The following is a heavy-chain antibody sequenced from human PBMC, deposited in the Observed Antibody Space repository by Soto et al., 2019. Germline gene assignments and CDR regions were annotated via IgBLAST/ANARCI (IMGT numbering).Heavy chain of an antibody. CDR1: GGSISGGGFS. D-gene: IGHD5-12*01. Sequence: SETLSLTCAVSGGSISGGGFSWSWIRQPPGKGLEWIGYILHTGGTQYNPSLKSRVSMSVDKSKNQFSLHLTSVTAADTAVYYCARDRDYYDNSGYLHYFDFWGQGTQVTVSS. CDR3: ARDRDYYDNSGYLHYFDF. V-gene: IGHV4-30-2*01. CDR2: ILHTGGT. J-gene: IGHJ4*02.